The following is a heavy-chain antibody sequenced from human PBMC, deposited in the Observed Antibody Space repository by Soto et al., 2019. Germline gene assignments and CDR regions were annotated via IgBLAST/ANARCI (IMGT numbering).Heavy chain of an antibody. V-gene: IGHV1-3*01. CDR1: GYTFTSYA. Sequence: ASVKVSCKASGYTFTSYAMHWVRQAPGQRLEWMGWINAGNGNTKYSQKFQGRVTITRDTSASTAYMELSTLRSEDTAGYYCARGGLAIMDGWGKGTKVTVYS. CDR3: ARGGLAIMDG. J-gene: IGHJ6*04. CDR2: INAGNGNT. D-gene: IGHD3-16*01.